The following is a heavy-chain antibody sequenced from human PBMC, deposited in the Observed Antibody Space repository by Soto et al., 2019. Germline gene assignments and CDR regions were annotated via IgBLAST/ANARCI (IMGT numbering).Heavy chain of an antibody. CDR2: IYYSGST. V-gene: IGHV4-31*03. CDR1: GGSISSGGYY. D-gene: IGHD2-2*02. J-gene: IGHJ5*02. CDR3: ARLWLYRNWFDP. Sequence: NPSETLSLTCTVSGGSISSGGYYWSWIRQHPGKGLEWIGYIYYSGSTYYNPSLKSRVTISVDTSKNQFSLKLSTVTAADTAVYYCARLWLYRNWFDPWGQGTLVTVSS.